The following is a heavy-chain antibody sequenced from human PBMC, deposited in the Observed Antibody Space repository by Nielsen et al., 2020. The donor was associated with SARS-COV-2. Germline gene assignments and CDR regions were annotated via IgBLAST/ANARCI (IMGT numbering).Heavy chain of an antibody. Sequence: GESLKISCAASGFTFSSYGMHWVRQAPGKGLEWVAVIWYDGSNKYYADSVKGRFTISRDNSKNTLYLQMNSLRAEDTAVYYCARGPALITIFGVVPSGPDFWGQGTLVTVSS. CDR3: ARGPALITIFGVVPSGPDF. V-gene: IGHV3-33*01. D-gene: IGHD3-3*01. CDR1: GFTFSSYG. J-gene: IGHJ4*02. CDR2: IWYDGSNK.